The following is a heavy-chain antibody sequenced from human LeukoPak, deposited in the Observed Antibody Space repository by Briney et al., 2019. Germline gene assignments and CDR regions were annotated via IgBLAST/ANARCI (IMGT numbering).Heavy chain of an antibody. V-gene: IGHV4-38-2*02. CDR1: GYSISSGYY. D-gene: IGHD3-10*01. CDR3: ARARRGGRDY. CDR2: IYHSGST. Sequence: SETLSLTCTVSGYSISSGYYWGWIRQPPGKGLEWIGSIYHSGSTNYNPSLKSRVTISVDTSKNQFSLKLSSVTAADTAVYYCARARRGGRDYWGQGTLVTVSS. J-gene: IGHJ4*02.